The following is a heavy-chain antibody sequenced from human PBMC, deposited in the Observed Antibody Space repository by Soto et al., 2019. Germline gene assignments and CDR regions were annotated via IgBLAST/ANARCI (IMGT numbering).Heavy chain of an antibody. Sequence: QVQLVQSGAEVRKPGASVKVSCKPSGYTFNTYYLHWLRQAPGQALEWMGVIHPSGGGTTYAQKFVGGFTVTRDTSKTTVFMELSSLGSDDTAVYYCARGGHIAVVTASFDNWGQGTLVTVSS. CDR1: GYTFNTYY. CDR3: ARGGHIAVVTASFDN. J-gene: IGHJ4*02. CDR2: IHPSGGGT. V-gene: IGHV1-46*02. D-gene: IGHD2-21*02.